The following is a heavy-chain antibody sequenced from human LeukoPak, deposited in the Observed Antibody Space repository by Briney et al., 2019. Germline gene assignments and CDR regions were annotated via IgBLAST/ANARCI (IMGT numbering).Heavy chain of an antibody. Sequence: GASVKVSCKASGGTFSSYAISWVRQAPGQGLEWMGGIIPIFGTANYAQKFQGRVTITTDESTSTAYMELSSLRSEDTAVYYCARKSYYGSGPFDYWGQGTLVTVSS. CDR3: ARKSYYGSGPFDY. CDR1: GGTFSSYA. CDR2: IIPIFGTA. V-gene: IGHV1-69*05. J-gene: IGHJ4*02. D-gene: IGHD3-10*01.